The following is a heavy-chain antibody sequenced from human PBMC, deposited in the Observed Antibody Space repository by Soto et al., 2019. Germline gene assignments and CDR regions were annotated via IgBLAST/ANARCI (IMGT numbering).Heavy chain of an antibody. V-gene: IGHV1-18*04. CDR1: GYTFTSYG. Sequence: ASVKVSCKAFGYTFTSYGISWVRQAPGQGLEWMGWISAYNGNTNYAQKLQGRVTMTTDTSTSTAYMELRSLRSDDTAVYYCARGGDSSGYYYRGDYWGQGTLVTVSS. CDR3: ARGGDSSGYYYRGDY. CDR2: ISAYNGNT. D-gene: IGHD3-22*01. J-gene: IGHJ4*02.